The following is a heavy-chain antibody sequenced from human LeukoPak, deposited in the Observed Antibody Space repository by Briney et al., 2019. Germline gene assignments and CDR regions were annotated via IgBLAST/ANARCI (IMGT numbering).Heavy chain of an antibody. J-gene: IGHJ4*02. D-gene: IGHD2-15*01. CDR2: SSGSGGST. V-gene: IGHV3-23*01. Sequence: GGSLRLACAASGFTFSSYGMSWVRQAPGKGLEWVSASSGSGGSTYYADSVKGRFTISRDNSKNTLYLQMNSLGGEDTAVYYCAKWGCSGGSCYPFGYWGQGTLVTVSS. CDR3: AKWGCSGGSCYPFGY. CDR1: GFTFSSYG.